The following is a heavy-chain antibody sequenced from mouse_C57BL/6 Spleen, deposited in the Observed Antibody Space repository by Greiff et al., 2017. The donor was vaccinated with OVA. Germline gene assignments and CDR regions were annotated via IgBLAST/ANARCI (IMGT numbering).Heavy chain of an antibody. J-gene: IGHJ4*01. Sequence: EVQLQESGGGLVKPGGSLKLSCAASGFTFSDYGMHWVRQAPEKGLEWVAYISSGSSTIYYADTVKGRFTISRDNAKNTLFLQMTSLRSEDTAMYYCARRRDYAMDNRGQKDSVTVSP. CDR3: ARRRDYAMDN. CDR1: GFTFSDYG. CDR2: ISSGSSTI. V-gene: IGHV5-17*01.